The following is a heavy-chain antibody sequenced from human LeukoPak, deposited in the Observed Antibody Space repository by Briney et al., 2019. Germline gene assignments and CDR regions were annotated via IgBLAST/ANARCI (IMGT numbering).Heavy chain of an antibody. V-gene: IGHV3-23*01. CDR3: AKDREGLSSGYDLEYFDY. D-gene: IGHD5-12*01. J-gene: IGHJ4*02. Sequence: PGGSLRLSCAASGFTFSSYAMSWVRQAPGKGLGWVSAISGSGGYTYYADSVKGRFTISRDNSKNTLFLQMNSLRAEDTAVYYCAKDREGLSSGYDLEYFDYWGQGTLVTVSS. CDR2: ISGSGGYT. CDR1: GFTFSSYA.